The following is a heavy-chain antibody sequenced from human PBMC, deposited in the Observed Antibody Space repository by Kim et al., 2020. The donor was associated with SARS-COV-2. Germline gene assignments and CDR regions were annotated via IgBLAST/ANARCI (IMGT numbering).Heavy chain of an antibody. V-gene: IGHV4-39*01. J-gene: IGHJ2*01. D-gene: IGHD3-3*01. CDR3: ARLLDFWSGQTNWYFDL. Sequence: SETLSLTCTVSGGSISSSSYYWGWIRQPPGKGLEWIGSIYYSGSTYYNPSLKSRVTISVDTSKNQFSLKLSSVTAADTAVYYCARLLDFWSGQTNWYFDLWGRGTLVTVSS. CDR2: IYYSGST. CDR1: GGSISSSSYY.